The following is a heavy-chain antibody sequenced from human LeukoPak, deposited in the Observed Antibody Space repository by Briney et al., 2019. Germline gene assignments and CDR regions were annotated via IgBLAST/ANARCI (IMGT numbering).Heavy chain of an antibody. Sequence: SETLSLTCTVSGGSISSGSYYWSWLRQPAGTGLEWIGRIYTSGSTNYNPSLKSRVTISVDTSKNQFSLKLSSVTAADTAVYYCARARYSGYDSYYFDYWGQGTLVTVSS. D-gene: IGHD5-12*01. V-gene: IGHV4-61*02. CDR2: IYTSGST. CDR1: GGSISSGSYY. J-gene: IGHJ4*02. CDR3: ARARYSGYDSYYFDY.